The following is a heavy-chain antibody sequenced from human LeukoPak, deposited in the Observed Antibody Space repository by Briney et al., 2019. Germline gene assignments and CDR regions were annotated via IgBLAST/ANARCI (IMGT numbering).Heavy chain of an antibody. V-gene: IGHV3-23*01. CDR2: ISAGADST. Sequence: GGSLRLSCAASTFTFSSYAMSWVRQAPGKGLEWVSAISAGADSTYYADSVQGRFTIPRDNSKNTLFLQMSGPRAEDTAVYFCARGAYGDYDSWGQGTLVTVSS. CDR1: TFTFSSYA. J-gene: IGHJ5*01. D-gene: IGHD4-17*01. CDR3: ARGAYGDYDS.